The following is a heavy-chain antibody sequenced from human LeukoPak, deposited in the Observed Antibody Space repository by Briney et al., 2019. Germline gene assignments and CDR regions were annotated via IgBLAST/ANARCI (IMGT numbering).Heavy chain of an antibody. CDR2: INRSGST. Sequence: PSETLSLTCTVSGGSISSYYWSWLRQPPGKGLEGMGEINRSGSTTYNPSLTSRVTMSVDTSKRQFSLTQSAVTAADTAVYYCARGGREGQNYLNYWGQGALVTGSS. V-gene: IGHV4-34*01. CDR1: GGSISSYY. CDR3: ARGGREGQNYLNY. J-gene: IGHJ4*02. D-gene: IGHD2-15*01.